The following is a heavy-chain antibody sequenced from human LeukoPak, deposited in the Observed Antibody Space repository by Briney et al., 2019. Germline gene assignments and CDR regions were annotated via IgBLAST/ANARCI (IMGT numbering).Heavy chain of an antibody. CDR1: GFTFSSSE. D-gene: IGHD3-10*01. J-gene: IGHJ4*02. CDR2: ISGSGSTI. Sequence: PGGSLRLSCAASGFTFSSSEMNWVRQAPGKGLEWVSYISGSGSTIYSADSVKGRFTISRDNARYSLYLQMNGLRAEDTAVYYCATDLYGSGAWGQGTLVTVSS. CDR3: ATDLYGSGA. V-gene: IGHV3-48*03.